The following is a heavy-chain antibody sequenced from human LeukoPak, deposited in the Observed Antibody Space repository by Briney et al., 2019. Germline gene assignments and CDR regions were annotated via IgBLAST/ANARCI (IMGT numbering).Heavy chain of an antibody. CDR2: IIPIFGTA. CDR3: ASSPGVGIVVVTATTLYFDY. CDR1: GGTFSSYA. V-gene: IGHV1-69*05. Sequence: ASVKVSCKASGGTFSSYAISWVRQAPGQGLDWMGRIIPIFGTANYAQKFQGRVTITTDESTSTAYMELSSLRSEVTAVYYCASSPGVGIVVVTATTLYFDYWGQGTLVTVSS. D-gene: IGHD2-21*02. J-gene: IGHJ4*02.